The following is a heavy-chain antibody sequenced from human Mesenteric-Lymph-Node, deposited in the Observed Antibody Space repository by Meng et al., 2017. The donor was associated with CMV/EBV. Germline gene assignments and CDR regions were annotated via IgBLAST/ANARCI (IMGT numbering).Heavy chain of an antibody. V-gene: IGHV3-20*04. J-gene: IGHJ6*02. D-gene: IGHD2-2*01. CDR1: GFTFDDYG. Sequence: GGSLRLSCAASGFTFDDYGMSWVRQAPGKGLEWVSGINWNGGSTGYADSVKGRSTISRDNAKNSLYLQMNSLRAEDTALYYCARGYCSSTSCYYYYGMDVWGQGTTVTVSS. CDR3: ARGYCSSTSCYYYYGMDV. CDR2: INWNGGST.